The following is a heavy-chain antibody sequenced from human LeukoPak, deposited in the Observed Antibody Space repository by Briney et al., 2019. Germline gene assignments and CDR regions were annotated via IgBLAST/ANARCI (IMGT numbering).Heavy chain of an antibody. J-gene: IGHJ5*02. CDR2: ISSSSSYI. D-gene: IGHD4-17*01. Sequence: GGSLRLSCAASGFTFSSYSMNWVRQAPGKGPEWVSSISSSSSYIYYAGSVKGRFTISRDNAKNSLYLQMNSLRAEDTAVYYCAPSVMIPTGDWFDPWGQGTLVTVSS. CDR1: GFTFSSYS. V-gene: IGHV3-21*01. CDR3: APSVMIPTGDWFDP.